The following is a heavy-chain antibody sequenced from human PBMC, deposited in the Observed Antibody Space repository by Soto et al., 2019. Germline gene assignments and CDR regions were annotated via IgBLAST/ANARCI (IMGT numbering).Heavy chain of an antibody. Sequence: PVGSLRLSCAASGFTFSSYSMNWVRQAPGKGLEWVSSISSSSSYIYYADSVKGRFTISRDNAKNSLYLQMNSLRAEDTAVYYCASAGRVMATTIGNYYYYGMDVWGQGTTVTVSS. V-gene: IGHV3-21*01. CDR3: ASAGRVMATTIGNYYYYGMDV. CDR2: ISSSSSYI. D-gene: IGHD2-21*01. CDR1: GFTFSSYS. J-gene: IGHJ6*02.